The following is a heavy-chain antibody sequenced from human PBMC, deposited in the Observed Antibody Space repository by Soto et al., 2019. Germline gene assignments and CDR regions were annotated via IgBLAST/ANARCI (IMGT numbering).Heavy chain of an antibody. J-gene: IGHJ4*02. Sequence: QVQLQESGPGLVKPSGTLSLTCAVSGGSVTSSNWWTWVRQPPGKGLQWIGEIYHSGSANYNPSLQSRVTISVDKSKNQFSLELSSVTAPDTAVYYCARVERGPFDYWGQGTLVTVSS. CDR2: IYHSGSA. CDR1: GGSVTSSNW. CDR3: ARVERGPFDY. V-gene: IGHV4-4*02.